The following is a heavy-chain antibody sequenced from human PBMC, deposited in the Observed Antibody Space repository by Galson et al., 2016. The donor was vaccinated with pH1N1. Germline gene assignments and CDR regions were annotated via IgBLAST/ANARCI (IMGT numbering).Heavy chain of an antibody. CDR2: IIPIFGTA. J-gene: IGHJ5*02. V-gene: IGHV1-69*13. D-gene: IGHD4-17*01. CDR3: ARWDYGDYVGWFDP. Sequence: SVKVSCKASGGTFSSYGISWVRQAPGQGLEWMGRIIPIFGTANYAQKFQGRVTITADESTSTAYMELSSPRSEDTAVYYCARWDYGDYVGWFDPWGQGTLVTVSS. CDR1: GGTFSSYG.